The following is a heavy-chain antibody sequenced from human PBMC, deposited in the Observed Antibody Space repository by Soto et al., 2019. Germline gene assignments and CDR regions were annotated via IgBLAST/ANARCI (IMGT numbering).Heavy chain of an antibody. CDR3: ASRSTVVVAATEAFDY. CDR1: GGTFSTYT. V-gene: IGHV1-69*02. J-gene: IGHJ4*02. D-gene: IGHD2-15*01. CDR2: IIPILGIA. Sequence: QVQLVQSGAEVKKPGSSVKVSCKASGGTFSTYTISWVRQAPGQGLEWMGRIIPILGIANYEQKFQGRVTSTADKSTSTAYMALSSLRSEDTAVYYCASRSTVVVAATEAFDYWGQGTLVTVSS.